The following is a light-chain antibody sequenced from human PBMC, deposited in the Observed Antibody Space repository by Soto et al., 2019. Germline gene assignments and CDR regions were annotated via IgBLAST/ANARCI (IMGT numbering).Light chain of an antibody. V-gene: IGLV2-14*01. CDR3: SSYTSSSTLEGV. J-gene: IGLJ1*01. Sequence: QSALTQPASVSGSPGQSITISCTGTSSDVGGYNYVSWYQQHPGKAPKLMIYDVSNRPSGVSNRFSGSKSGNTASLTISGVQAKDEADYYCSSYTSSSTLEGVFGTGTRSPS. CDR1: SSDVGGYNY. CDR2: DVS.